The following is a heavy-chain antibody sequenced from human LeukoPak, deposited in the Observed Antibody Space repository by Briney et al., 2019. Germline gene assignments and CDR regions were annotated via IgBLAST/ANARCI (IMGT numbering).Heavy chain of an antibody. CDR3: ARDSIRIAATVDY. D-gene: IGHD6-13*01. CDR1: GYTFTGYY. Sequence: ASVKVSCKASGYTFTGYYMHWVRQAPGQGLEWMGWINPNSGGTNYAQKFQGWVTMTRDTSISTAYMELSRLRSDDTAVYYCARDSIRIAATVDYWGQGTLVTVSS. CDR2: INPNSGGT. J-gene: IGHJ4*02. V-gene: IGHV1-2*04.